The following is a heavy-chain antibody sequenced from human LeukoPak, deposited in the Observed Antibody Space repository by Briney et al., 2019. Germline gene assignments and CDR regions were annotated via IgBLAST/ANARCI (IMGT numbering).Heavy chain of an antibody. D-gene: IGHD3-9*01. J-gene: IGHJ4*02. CDR3: AKDLGVLTTTPDY. CDR1: GFTFSSYA. Sequence: GGSLRLSCAASGFTFSSYAMSWVRQAPGKGLEWVSAISGSGGSTYYADSVKGRFTISRDNSKNTLYPQMNSLRAEDTAVYYCAKDLGVLTTTPDYWGQGTLVTVSS. V-gene: IGHV3-23*01. CDR2: ISGSGGST.